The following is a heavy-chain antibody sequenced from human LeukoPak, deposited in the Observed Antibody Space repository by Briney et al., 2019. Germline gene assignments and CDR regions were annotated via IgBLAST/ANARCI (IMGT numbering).Heavy chain of an antibody. V-gene: IGHV3-33*01. CDR3: ASAAVAFDM. CDR1: GFAFNTYC. J-gene: IGHJ3*02. Sequence: GGSLRLSCAASGFAFNTYCMHWIRQAPGKGLEWVAVIWSDSSHKYFVDSMKGRCTISRDNSKNMVYLQMNSLRVEDTAIYYCASAAVAFDMWGQGTLVTVSS. CDR2: IWSDSSHK.